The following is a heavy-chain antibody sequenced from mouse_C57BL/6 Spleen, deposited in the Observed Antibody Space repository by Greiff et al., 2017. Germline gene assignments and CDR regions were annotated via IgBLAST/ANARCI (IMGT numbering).Heavy chain of an antibody. V-gene: IGHV8-8*01. D-gene: IGHD2-3*01. J-gene: IGHJ4*01. CDR3: ARIARAYDGYRYYAMDY. CDR1: GFSLSTFGMG. CDR2: IWWDDDK. Sequence: QVTLKVSGPGILQPSPTLSLTCSFSGFSLSTFGMGVGWIRQPSGKGLEWLAHIWWDDDKYYNPALKSRLTISKDTSKNQVFLKIALVDTADTATYYCARIARAYDGYRYYAMDYWGQGTSVTVSS.